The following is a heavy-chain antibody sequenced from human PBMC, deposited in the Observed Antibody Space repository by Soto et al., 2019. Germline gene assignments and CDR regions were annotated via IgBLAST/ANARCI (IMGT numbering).Heavy chain of an antibody. CDR3: ARSSNAIIGTMNFDH. CDR1: SGSLSSSNW. D-gene: IGHD1-20*01. Sequence: QVQLQESGPGLVKPSGTLSITCAVSSGSLSSSNWWSWVRQPPGKGLEWLGEIFHSGSPNYNLSLKSRVTISLDKSNNEVSLKLSSVTAADTAIYYCARSSNAIIGTMNFDHWGHGILVSVSS. CDR2: IFHSGSP. J-gene: IGHJ4*01. V-gene: IGHV4-4*02.